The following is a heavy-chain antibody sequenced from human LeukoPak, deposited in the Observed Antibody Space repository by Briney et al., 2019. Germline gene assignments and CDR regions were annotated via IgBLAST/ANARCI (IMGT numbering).Heavy chain of an antibody. V-gene: IGHV3-20*04. Sequence: PGGSLRLSCAASGFTFDDYGMSWVRQAPGKGLEWVSGINWNGGSTGYADSVKGRFTIPRDNAKNSLYLQMNSLRAEDTALYYCARAAEPNIVVVVAAHLSRDYWGQGTLVTVSS. CDR1: GFTFDDYG. CDR3: ARAAEPNIVVVVAAHLSRDY. CDR2: INWNGGST. D-gene: IGHD2-15*01. J-gene: IGHJ4*02.